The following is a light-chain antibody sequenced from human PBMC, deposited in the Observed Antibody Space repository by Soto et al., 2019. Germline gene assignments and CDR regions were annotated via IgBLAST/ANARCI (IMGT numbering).Light chain of an antibody. CDR2: GAS. CDR3: QQYGSSSWT. CDR1: QSVSSSY. Sequence: ELVLTQSAGTLSLSPGERATLSCRASQSVSSSYFAWYQQRFGQAPRLLIYGASSRATGIPDRFSGSGSGTDFTLTISRLEPEDFAVYYCQQYGSSSWTFGRGTKVDIK. V-gene: IGKV3-20*01. J-gene: IGKJ1*01.